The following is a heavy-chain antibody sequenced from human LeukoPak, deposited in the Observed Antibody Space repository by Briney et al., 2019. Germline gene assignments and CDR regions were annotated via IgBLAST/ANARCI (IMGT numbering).Heavy chain of an antibody. Sequence: AGGSLRPSCAASGFTFSSYSMNWVRQAPGKGLEWVSSISSSSSYIYYADSVKGRFTISRDNAKNSLYLQMNSLRAEDTAVYYCARDTMVRGLPIDYWGQGTLVTVSS. CDR2: ISSSSSYI. D-gene: IGHD3-10*01. CDR1: GFTFSSYS. J-gene: IGHJ4*02. CDR3: ARDTMVRGLPIDY. V-gene: IGHV3-21*01.